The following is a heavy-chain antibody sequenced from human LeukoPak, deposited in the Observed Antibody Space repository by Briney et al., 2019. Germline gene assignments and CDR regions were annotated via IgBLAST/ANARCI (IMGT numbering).Heavy chain of an antibody. CDR3: AKETVAAPPIDY. Sequence: GGSLRLSCAASGLTFSSYAMSWVRQAPGKGLEWVSAISGSAYSTYYADSVKGRFTISRDNSKNTLYLQMNSLRAEDTAVYYCAKETVAAPPIDYWGQGTLVTVSS. D-gene: IGHD6-19*01. V-gene: IGHV3-23*01. CDR1: GLTFSSYA. J-gene: IGHJ4*02. CDR2: ISGSAYST.